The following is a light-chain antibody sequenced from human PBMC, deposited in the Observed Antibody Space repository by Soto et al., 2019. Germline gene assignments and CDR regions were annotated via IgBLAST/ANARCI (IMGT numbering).Light chain of an antibody. CDR2: VAS. CDR1: QSVSSY. CDR3: QQYKDWPPR. V-gene: IGKV3-15*01. Sequence: EMVMTQSPATLSVSPGERATLSCRASQSVSSYLAWYQQKPGQPPRVLIYVASTRAAGIPARFSGSGSGTEFTLPISSLQSEDFAVYYCQQYKDWPPRFGQGTKVEIK. J-gene: IGKJ1*01.